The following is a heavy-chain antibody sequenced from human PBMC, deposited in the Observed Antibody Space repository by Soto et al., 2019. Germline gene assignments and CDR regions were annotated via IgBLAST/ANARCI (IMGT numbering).Heavy chain of an antibody. CDR2: ITPSGGTT. CDR1: GFTFRSYV. V-gene: IGHV3-23*01. J-gene: IGHJ4*02. D-gene: IGHD6-13*01. Sequence: EVQLLESGGGMVQPGGSLRLSCAGSGFTFRSYVMTWVRQAPGKGLEWVSTITPSGGTTSYADSVQGRFTVSREDSKSTLYLQMNSLRDEDTALYYCAKARGQTGSAADYWGQGTQVTVSS. CDR3: AKARGQTGSAADY.